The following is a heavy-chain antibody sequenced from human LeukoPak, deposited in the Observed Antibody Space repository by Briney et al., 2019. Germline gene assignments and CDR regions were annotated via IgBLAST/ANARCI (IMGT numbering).Heavy chain of an antibody. V-gene: IGHV1-2*04. Sequence: ASVKVSCKASGYTFTSYAMNWVRQAPGQGLEWMGWINPNSGGTNYAQKFQGWVTMTRDTSISTAYMELSRLRSDDTAVYYCAREGPQFAFDIWGQGTMVTVSS. J-gene: IGHJ3*02. CDR3: AREGPQFAFDI. CDR2: INPNSGGT. CDR1: GYTFTSYA. D-gene: IGHD5-24*01.